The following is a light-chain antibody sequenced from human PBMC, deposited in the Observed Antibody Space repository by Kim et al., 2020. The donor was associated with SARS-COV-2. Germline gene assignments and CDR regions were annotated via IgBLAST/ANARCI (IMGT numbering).Light chain of an antibody. CDR2: EVS. Sequence: QSALTQPPSVSGSPGQSVTISCTGTSSDIGSYNRVSWYQQPPGTAPKLMIYEVSNRPSGVPDRFSGSKSGNTASLTISGLQAEDEGDYYCNSYTSSNTRVFGGGTQLTVL. CDR1: SSDIGSYNR. CDR3: NSYTSSNTRV. J-gene: IGLJ3*02. V-gene: IGLV2-18*02.